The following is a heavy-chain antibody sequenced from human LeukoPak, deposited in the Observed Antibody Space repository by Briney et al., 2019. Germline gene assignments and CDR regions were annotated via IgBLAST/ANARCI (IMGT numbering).Heavy chain of an antibody. J-gene: IGHJ4*02. Sequence: GGSLRLFCAASGFTFDDYAMHWVRQAPGKGLEWVSLISWDGGSTYYADSVKGRFTISRDNSKNSLYLQMNSLRAEDTALYYCAKDSLGGSGYSFDYWGQGTLVTVSS. CDR1: GFTFDDYA. CDR3: AKDSLGGSGYSFDY. D-gene: IGHD3-22*01. CDR2: ISWDGGST. V-gene: IGHV3-43D*03.